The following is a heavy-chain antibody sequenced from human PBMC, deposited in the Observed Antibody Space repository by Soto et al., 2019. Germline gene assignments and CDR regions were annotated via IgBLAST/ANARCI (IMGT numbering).Heavy chain of an antibody. CDR1: GFTFSHHS. J-gene: IGHJ5*02. Sequence: ASVKVSCKASGFTFSHHSIHWVRQAPGQRLEWMGWINSDTGYTKYSQKFQARLTITWDSSAKTAYMELSSLQSEDTAVYYCVCGKEAGVWFDPWGQGTLVTVSS. D-gene: IGHD2-21*01. V-gene: IGHV1-3*04. CDR3: VCGKEAGVWFDP. CDR2: INSDTGYT.